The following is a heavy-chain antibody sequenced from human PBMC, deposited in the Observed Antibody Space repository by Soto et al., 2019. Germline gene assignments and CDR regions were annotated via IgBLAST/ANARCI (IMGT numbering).Heavy chain of an antibody. D-gene: IGHD6-19*01. CDR1: GGSISSYY. CDR2: IYYSGST. J-gene: IGHJ4*02. V-gene: IGHV4-59*01. Sequence: SETLSLTCTVSGGSISSYYWSWIRQPPGKGLEWIGYIYYSGSTNYNPSLKSQVTISVDTSKNQFSLKLSSVTAADTAVYYCARDSSGWYSSVWGQGTLVTVSS. CDR3: ARDSSGWYSSV.